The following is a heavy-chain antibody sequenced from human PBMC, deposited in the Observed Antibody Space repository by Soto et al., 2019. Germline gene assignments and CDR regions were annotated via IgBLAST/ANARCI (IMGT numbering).Heavy chain of an antibody. J-gene: IGHJ3*02. CDR3: ARDWPSGVTRPGAFDI. V-gene: IGHV4-34*01. D-gene: IGHD1-26*01. CDR2: INHSGRV. CDR1: GGSFSGHS. Sequence: PSETLSLTCAVYGGSFSGHSWTWIRQSPGKGLEWIGDINHSGRVNYSPSLKSRVTISLDTSKNQFSLTLSAVTAADTAVYYCARDWPSGVTRPGAFDIWGQGTMVTVSS.